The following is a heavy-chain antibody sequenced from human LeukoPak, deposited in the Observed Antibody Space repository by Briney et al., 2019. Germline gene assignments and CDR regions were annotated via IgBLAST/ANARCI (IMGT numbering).Heavy chain of an antibody. D-gene: IGHD6-19*01. V-gene: IGHV3-66*01. CDR1: GFTVSSNY. J-gene: IGHJ4*02. Sequence: GGSLRLSCAASGFTVSSNYMSWVRQAPGKGLEWVSVIYSGGSTYYADSVKGRFTISRDNSKNTLYLQMNSLRAEDTAVYYCASRYSSGWSVFDYWGQGTLVTVSS. CDR2: IYSGGST. CDR3: ASRYSSGWSVFDY.